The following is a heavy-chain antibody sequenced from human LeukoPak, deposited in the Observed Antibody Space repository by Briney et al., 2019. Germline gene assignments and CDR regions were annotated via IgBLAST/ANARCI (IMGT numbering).Heavy chain of an antibody. J-gene: IGHJ4*02. V-gene: IGHV3-11*04. CDR2: ISSSGSTI. D-gene: IGHD3-10*01. CDR1: GFTVSDCY. Sequence: GGSLRLSCAASGFTVSDCYMNWIRQAPGKGLEWISFISSSGSTIFYADSVRGRFTISRDTTKNSLSVQMNSLRADDTAVYYCARERTPKPYYGSGSYDRYYDHWGQGTLVTVSS. CDR3: ARERTPKPYYGSGSYDRYYDH.